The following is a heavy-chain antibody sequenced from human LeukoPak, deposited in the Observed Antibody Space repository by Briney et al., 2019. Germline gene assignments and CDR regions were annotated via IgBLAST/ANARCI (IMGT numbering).Heavy chain of an antibody. CDR1: GFTFSNYA. D-gene: IGHD4-17*01. Sequence: GGSLRLSCADSGFTFSNYAMSWVRQAPGKGLEWVSAVSYSGSTTYYADSVKGRFTISRDNSNNTLYLQMNSLRAEDTAVYYCAKDLAVTAAGYFDYWGQGTLVTVSS. V-gene: IGHV3-23*01. CDR3: AKDLAVTAAGYFDY. CDR2: VSYSGSTT. J-gene: IGHJ4*02.